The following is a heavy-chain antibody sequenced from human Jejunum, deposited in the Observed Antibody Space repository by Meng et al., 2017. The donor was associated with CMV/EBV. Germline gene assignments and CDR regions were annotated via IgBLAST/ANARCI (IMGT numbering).Heavy chain of an antibody. V-gene: IGHV3-30-3*01. CDR2: ISYDGDNK. CDR3: ARDRTSVVVPAALLY. D-gene: IGHD2-2*01. CDR1: GFTFSRYT. Sequence: GFTFSRYTMHWVRQAPGKGLEWVAVISYDGDNKYYADSVKDRFTISRDNSNNTLYLQLDSLRAEDTAVYYCARDRTSVVVPAALLYWGQGTLVTVSS. J-gene: IGHJ4*02.